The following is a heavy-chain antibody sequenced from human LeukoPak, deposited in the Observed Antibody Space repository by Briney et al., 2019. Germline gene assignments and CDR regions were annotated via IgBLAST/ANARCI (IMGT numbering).Heavy chain of an antibody. V-gene: IGHV4-34*01. CDR3: ASAVSF. CDR1: GGSFSGYY. Sequence: PSETLSLTCAVYGGSFSGYYWGWVCPPPGRGLEWIGEINHRGSTNYNPSLKSRVTISVDTSKNQFYLKLSPVTAADTAVYYCASAVSFWGRGTLVTVAS. J-gene: IGHJ4*02. CDR2: INHRGST. D-gene: IGHD3-10*01.